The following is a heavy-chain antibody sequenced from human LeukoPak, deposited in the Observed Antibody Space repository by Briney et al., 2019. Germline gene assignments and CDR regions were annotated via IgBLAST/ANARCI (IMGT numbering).Heavy chain of an antibody. V-gene: IGHV3-21*01. Sequence: PGGSLRLSCAASGFTFSSYGMHWVRQAPGKGLEWVSSISGSSSYIYYADSVKGRFTISRDNANNSLYLQMNSLRAEDTAVYYCARAHGDYVNKNWFDPWGQGTLVTVSS. J-gene: IGHJ5*02. CDR3: ARAHGDYVNKNWFDP. CDR1: GFTFSSYG. CDR2: ISGSSSYI. D-gene: IGHD4-17*01.